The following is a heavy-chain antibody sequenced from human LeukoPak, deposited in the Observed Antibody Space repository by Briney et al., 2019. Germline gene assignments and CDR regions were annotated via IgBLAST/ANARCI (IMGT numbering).Heavy chain of an antibody. J-gene: IGHJ4*02. CDR1: GFTFSTYW. CDR2: IKQDGSVK. D-gene: IGHD3-3*01. Sequence: GGSLRLSCAASGFTFSTYWMSWVRQAPGKGLEWVANIKQDGSVKYYVDSVKGRFTISRDNAKKSLYLQMNSLRAEDTAVYYCASGFLDDFWSGHFWGQGTLVTVSS. CDR3: ASGFLDDFWSGHF. V-gene: IGHV3-7*01.